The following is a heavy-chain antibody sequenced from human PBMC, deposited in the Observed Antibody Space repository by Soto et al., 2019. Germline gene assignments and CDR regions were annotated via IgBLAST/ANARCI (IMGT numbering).Heavy chain of an antibody. Sequence: EVQLMESGGGLVQPGGSLRLSCAASGFTFSDHYMDWVRKAPGKGLEWVGRSRNKANAYTTEYAASVKGRYAISRDDSKNSLYLQMNSLKTEDTAVYYCARGPTRVTTWYYFDYWGQGTLVTVSS. CDR3: ARGPTRVTTWYYFDY. CDR1: GFTFSDHY. CDR2: SRNKANAYTT. D-gene: IGHD4-17*01. V-gene: IGHV3-72*01. J-gene: IGHJ4*02.